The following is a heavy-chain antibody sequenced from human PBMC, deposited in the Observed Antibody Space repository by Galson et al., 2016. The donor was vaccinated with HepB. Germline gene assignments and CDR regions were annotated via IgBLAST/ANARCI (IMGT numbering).Heavy chain of an antibody. CDR2: IWSDGSNK. CDR3: ARDAWEVNARDI. J-gene: IGHJ3*02. Sequence: SLRLSCAASGFTFSRHGFHWVRQAPGKGLEWVSLIWSDGSNKYYADSVKGRVTISRDNSKNTLYLQMNSLRAEDTAVYYCARDAWEVNARDIWGQGTMVTVSS. CDR1: GFTFSRHG. D-gene: IGHD1-26*01. V-gene: IGHV3-33*01.